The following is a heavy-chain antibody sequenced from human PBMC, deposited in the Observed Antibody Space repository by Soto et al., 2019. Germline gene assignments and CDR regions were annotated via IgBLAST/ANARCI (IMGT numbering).Heavy chain of an antibody. J-gene: IGHJ6*02. V-gene: IGHV4-30-4*08. D-gene: IGHD2-21*02. Sequence: WTWIRQSPGKGLEWIGYIHFSGSVLYNPSFKSRPTISVDTSKNQFSLHLRSVTAADTAVYFCAREDDGGDREYYGLDVWGQGTTVTVSS. CDR3: AREDDGGDREYYGLDV. CDR2: IHFSGSV.